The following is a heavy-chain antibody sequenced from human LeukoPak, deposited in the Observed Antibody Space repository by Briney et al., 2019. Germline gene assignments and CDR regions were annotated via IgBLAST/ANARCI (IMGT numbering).Heavy chain of an antibody. D-gene: IGHD5-24*01. CDR3: ARDGDGLKPLDY. CDR2: ISSRSSHI. CDR1: VFSFISYS. Sequence: GGSLRLSCAASVFSFISYSMNCVRQAPGKGLGWVSSISSRSSHIYYADSVKARFAISRDNAKNSLYLQINSLKAEDTAIYYCARDGDGLKPLDYWGQGTLVIVSS. J-gene: IGHJ4*02. V-gene: IGHV3-21*01.